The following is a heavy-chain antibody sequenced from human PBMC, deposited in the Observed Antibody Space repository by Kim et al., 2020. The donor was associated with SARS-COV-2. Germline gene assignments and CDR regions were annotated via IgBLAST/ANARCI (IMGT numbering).Heavy chain of an antibody. CDR1: GGTFSSYA. CDR2: IIPIFGTA. CDR3: ARNYDFWSGYSVDWNYYYYGMDV. D-gene: IGHD3-3*01. Sequence: SVKVSCKASGGTFSSYAISWVRQAPGQGLEWMGGIIPIFGTANYAQKFQGRVTITADESTSTAYMELSSLRSEDTAVYYCARNYDFWSGYSVDWNYYYYGMDVWGQGTTVTVSS. J-gene: IGHJ6*02. V-gene: IGHV1-69*13.